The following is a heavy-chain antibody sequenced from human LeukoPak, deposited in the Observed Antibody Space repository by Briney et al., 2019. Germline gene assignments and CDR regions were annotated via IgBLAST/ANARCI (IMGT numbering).Heavy chain of an antibody. Sequence: GASVKVSCKASGYTFNSYGISWVRHAPGPRLESMGWISAYNGNTNYAQKLHGRVTMTTDTSTSTAYMELRSLRSDDTAVYYCARDSRRLVTDYWGQGTLVTVSS. CDR3: ARDSRRLVTDY. D-gene: IGHD3-9*01. CDR2: ISAYNGNT. J-gene: IGHJ4*02. CDR1: GYTFNSYG. V-gene: IGHV1-18*04.